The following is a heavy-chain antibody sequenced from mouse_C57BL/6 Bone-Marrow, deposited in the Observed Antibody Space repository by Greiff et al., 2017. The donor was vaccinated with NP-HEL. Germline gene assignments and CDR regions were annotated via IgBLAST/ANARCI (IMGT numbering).Heavy chain of an antibody. Sequence: QVQLQQPGAELVRPGTSVKLSCKASGYTFTSYWMHWVKQRPGQGLEWIGVIDPSDSYTNYNQKFKGKATLTVDTSASTAYMQLSSLTSEDSAVYYCARHGNWRYYFDYWGQGTTLTVSS. V-gene: IGHV1-59*01. J-gene: IGHJ2*01. CDR1: GYTFTSYW. D-gene: IGHD2-1*01. CDR3: ARHGNWRYYFDY. CDR2: IDPSDSYT.